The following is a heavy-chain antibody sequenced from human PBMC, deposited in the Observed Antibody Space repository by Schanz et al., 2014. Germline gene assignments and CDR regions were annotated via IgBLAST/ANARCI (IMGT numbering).Heavy chain of an antibody. CDR3: GRGRGLEP. Sequence: EVQLVESGGGLVQPGGSLRLSCAASGFTFSSYAMSWVRQAPGKGLEWVSGITGASDLIDYAESVKGRFTISRDNAKNSLFLQMNILSPDATVVYCCGRGRGLEPWGQGTLVTVSS. J-gene: IGHJ5*02. V-gene: IGHV3-23*04. D-gene: IGHD1-1*01. CDR1: GFTFSSYA. CDR2: ITGASDLI.